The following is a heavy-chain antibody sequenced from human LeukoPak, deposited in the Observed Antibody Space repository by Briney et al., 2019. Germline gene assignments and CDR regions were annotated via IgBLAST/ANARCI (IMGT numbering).Heavy chain of an antibody. Sequence: SVKVSCKASGGTFSSYAISWVRQAPGQGLEWMGGIIPIFGTANYAQKSQGRVTITTDESTSTAYMELSSLRSEDTAVYYCARVGGHDYGDYAFDYWGQGTLVTVSS. D-gene: IGHD4-17*01. CDR2: IIPIFGTA. J-gene: IGHJ4*02. CDR1: GGTFSSYA. CDR3: ARVGGHDYGDYAFDY. V-gene: IGHV1-69*05.